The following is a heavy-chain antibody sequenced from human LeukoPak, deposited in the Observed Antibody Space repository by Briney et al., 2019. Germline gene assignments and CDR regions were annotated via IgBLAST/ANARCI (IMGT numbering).Heavy chain of an antibody. Sequence: GASVKVSCKASGYTFTNYGISWVRQAPGQGLEWMGWISAYNGNTQYAQKLQGRVTMTTDTSTSTAYVELRSLRSDDTAVYYCAGVWQQLVNFDSWGQGTLVTVSS. J-gene: IGHJ4*02. CDR1: GYTFTNYG. D-gene: IGHD6-13*01. CDR3: AGVWQQLVNFDS. CDR2: ISAYNGNT. V-gene: IGHV1-18*04.